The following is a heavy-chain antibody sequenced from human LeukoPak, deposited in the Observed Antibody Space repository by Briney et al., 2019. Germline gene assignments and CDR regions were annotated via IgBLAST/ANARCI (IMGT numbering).Heavy chain of an antibody. CDR1: GFTFSAYY. J-gene: IGHJ4*02. Sequence: GGSLRLSCAASGFTFSAYYMTWFRQAPGKGLEWVANIKQDGSEKFYVDSVQGRFAISRDNAKNSLYLQVNSLRVEDTAVYFCAGGSGWLVDSWGQGTLVTVSS. CDR3: AGGSGWLVDS. CDR2: IKQDGSEK. D-gene: IGHD6-19*01. V-gene: IGHV3-7*01.